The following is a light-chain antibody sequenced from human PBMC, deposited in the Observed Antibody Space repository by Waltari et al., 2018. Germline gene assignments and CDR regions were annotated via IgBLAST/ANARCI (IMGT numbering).Light chain of an antibody. CDR3: QQRSNWWT. V-gene: IGKV3-11*01. Sequence: EIVLTQSRATLSLSPGQRATRSCRASQSVSIYLAWYQQKPGQAPSLLSYDASKMATGIPARFSGSGSGTDFTLTITSLEPEDFAVYYCQQRSNWWTFGQGTKVEIK. CDR1: QSVSIY. J-gene: IGKJ1*01. CDR2: DAS.